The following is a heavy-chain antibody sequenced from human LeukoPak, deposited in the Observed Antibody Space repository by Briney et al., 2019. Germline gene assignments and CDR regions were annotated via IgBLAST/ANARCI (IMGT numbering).Heavy chain of an antibody. CDR1: GGSISSGGYS. CDR2: IYHSGSA. J-gene: IGHJ5*02. D-gene: IGHD3-10*01. Sequence: PSQTLSLTCAVSGGSISSGGYSWSWIRQPPGKGLEWIGYIYHSGSAYYNPSLKSRVTISVDRSKNQFTLKLSSVTAADTAVYYCARSQGSMVRGVIINLNWFDPWGQGTLVTVSS. CDR3: ARSQGSMVRGVIINLNWFDP. V-gene: IGHV4-30-2*01.